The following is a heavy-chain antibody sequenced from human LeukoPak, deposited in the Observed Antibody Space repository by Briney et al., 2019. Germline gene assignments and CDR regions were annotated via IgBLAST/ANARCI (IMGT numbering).Heavy chain of an antibody. J-gene: IGHJ3*02. CDR2: IWYDGSNK. Sequence: PGRSLRLSCAASGFTFSSYGMHWVRQAPGKGLGWVAVIWYDGSNKYYADSVKGRFTISRDNSKNTLYLQMNSLRAEDTAVYYCARVSLGIAARTAFDIWGQGTMVTVSS. V-gene: IGHV3-33*01. CDR3: ARVSLGIAARTAFDI. D-gene: IGHD6-13*01. CDR1: GFTFSSYG.